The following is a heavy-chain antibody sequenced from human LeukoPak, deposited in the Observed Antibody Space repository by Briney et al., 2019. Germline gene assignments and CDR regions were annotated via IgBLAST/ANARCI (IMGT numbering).Heavy chain of an antibody. CDR2: KKKDGSEK. J-gene: IGHJ6*03. Sequence: GGSLRLSCAASGFNFKKYWMTGVRQAPGRGGEGGAKKKKDGSEKYYLDSVKGRFTISRDNSKNSLYLQMDSLRAEDTAVFFCARIAAMLRGAYSFYYMEVWGRGTTVTISS. V-gene: IGHV3-7*01. CDR1: GFNFKKYW. D-gene: IGHD3-10*01. CDR3: ARIAAMLRGAYSFYYMEV.